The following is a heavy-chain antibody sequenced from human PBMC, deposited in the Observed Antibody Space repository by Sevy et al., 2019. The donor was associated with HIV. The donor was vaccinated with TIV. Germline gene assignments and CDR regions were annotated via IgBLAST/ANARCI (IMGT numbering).Heavy chain of an antibody. D-gene: IGHD1-26*01. V-gene: IGHV3-48*02. Sequence: GGSLRLSCAASGFSFSSSSMNWLRQAPGKGLEWLAYITRDGKTKYYAEFVKGRLTISRDNAQNLLFLQANSLRDGDTVVYYCARDDSGSDYRFDLWGHGTLVTVSS. CDR1: GFSFSSSS. CDR3: ARDDSGSDYRFDL. J-gene: IGHJ4*01. CDR2: ITRDGKTK.